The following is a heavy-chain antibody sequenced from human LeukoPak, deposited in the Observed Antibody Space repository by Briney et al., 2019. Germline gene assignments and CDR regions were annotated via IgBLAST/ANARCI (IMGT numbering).Heavy chain of an antibody. CDR2: ISGSGGST. V-gene: IGHV3-23*01. Sequence: GGSLRLSCAASGFTFSSYAMSWVRQAPGKGLEWVSAISGSGGSTYYADSVKGRFTISRDNSKNTLYLQMNSLRAEDTAVYYCARVGSFGSSSWYGESGYNWFDPWGQGTLVTVSS. CDR1: GFTFSSYA. D-gene: IGHD6-13*01. J-gene: IGHJ5*02. CDR3: ARVGSFGSSSWYGESGYNWFDP.